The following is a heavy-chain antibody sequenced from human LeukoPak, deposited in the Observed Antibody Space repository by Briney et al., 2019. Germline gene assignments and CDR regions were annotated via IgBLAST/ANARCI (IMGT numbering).Heavy chain of an antibody. CDR2: MNPNSGNT. V-gene: IGHV1-8*01. D-gene: IGHD1-26*01. CDR1: GYTFTSYD. J-gene: IGHJ5*02. Sequence: ASVKVSCKASGYTFTSYDINWVRQATGPGREGMGWMNPNSGNTGYAQKFQGRVTMTRNTSISTAYMELSSLRSEDTAVYYCARGRVVGALYNWFDPWGQGTLVTVSS. CDR3: ARGRVVGALYNWFDP.